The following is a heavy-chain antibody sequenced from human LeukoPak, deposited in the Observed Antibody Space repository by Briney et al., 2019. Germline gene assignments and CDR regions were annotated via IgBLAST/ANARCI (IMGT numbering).Heavy chain of an antibody. CDR1: GGSISSSNW. CDR2: IYHSGST. J-gene: IGHJ4*02. D-gene: IGHD5-18*01. CDR3: ARDIRGYSYSDY. V-gene: IGHV4-4*02. Sequence: SGTLSLTCAVSGGSISSSNWWSWVRQPPGKWLEWIGEIYHSGSTNYNPSLKSRVTISVDKSKTQFSLKLSSVTAADTAVYYCARDIRGYSYSDYWGQGTLVTVSS.